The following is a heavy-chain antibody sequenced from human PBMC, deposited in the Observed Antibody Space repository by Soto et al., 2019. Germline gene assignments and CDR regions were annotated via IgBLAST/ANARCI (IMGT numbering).Heavy chain of an antibody. Sequence: QVQLVQSGAEVKKPGASVKVSCKASGYTFTGYYMHWVRQAPGQGLEWMGWINPNSGGTNYAQKFQGRVTMTRDTSIITAYMELSRLRSDDTAVYYCARVLAVAGTPPFDYWGQGSLVTVSS. CDR3: ARVLAVAGTPPFDY. CDR1: GYTFTGYY. CDR2: INPNSGGT. D-gene: IGHD6-19*01. J-gene: IGHJ4*02. V-gene: IGHV1-2*02.